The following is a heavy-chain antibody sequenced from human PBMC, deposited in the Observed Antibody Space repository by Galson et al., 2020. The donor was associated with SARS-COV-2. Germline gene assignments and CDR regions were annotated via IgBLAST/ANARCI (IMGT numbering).Heavy chain of an antibody. CDR1: GYSFTSYW. J-gene: IGHJ3*02. D-gene: IGHD2-2*01. CDR3: ARRPNIVVVPAALDAFDI. CDR2: IDPSDSYT. Sequence: KIGKSLKISCKGSGYSFTSYWISWVRQMPGKGLEWMGRIDPSDSYTNYSPSFQGHVTISADKSISTAYLQWSSLKASDTAMYYCARRPNIVVVPAALDAFDIWGQGTMVTVSS. V-gene: IGHV5-10-1*01.